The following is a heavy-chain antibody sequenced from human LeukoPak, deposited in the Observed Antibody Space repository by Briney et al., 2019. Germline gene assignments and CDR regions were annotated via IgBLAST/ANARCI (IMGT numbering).Heavy chain of an antibody. J-gene: IGHJ4*02. CDR3: ARDALSGYVTPDYFDY. V-gene: IGHV4-30-4*08. CDR2: IYYSGST. Sequence: SQTLSLTCTVSGVSISSGGYYWSWIRQHPGKGLEWIGYIYYSGSTYYNPSLKSRVTISVDTSKNQFSLKLSSVTAADTAVYYCARDALSGYVTPDYFDYWGQGTLVTVSS. CDR1: GVSISSGGYY. D-gene: IGHD5-12*01.